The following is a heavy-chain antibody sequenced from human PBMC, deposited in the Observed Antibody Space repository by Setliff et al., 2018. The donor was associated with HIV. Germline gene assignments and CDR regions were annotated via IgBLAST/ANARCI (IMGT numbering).Heavy chain of an antibody. Sequence: GGSLRLSCAASGFTFSSYWMSWVRLAPGKGLEWVANLKQDGSEKNYVDSVKGRFTISRDNAKKSLYLQMTGLRVEDTAVYYCAREGYSSSSAYCYYMDVWGTGTTVTVSS. V-gene: IGHV3-7*03. D-gene: IGHD6-6*01. CDR3: AREGYSSSSAYCYYMDV. CDR2: LKQDGSEK. J-gene: IGHJ6*03. CDR1: GFTFSSYW.